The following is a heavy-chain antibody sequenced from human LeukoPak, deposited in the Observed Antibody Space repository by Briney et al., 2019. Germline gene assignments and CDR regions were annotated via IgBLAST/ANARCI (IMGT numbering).Heavy chain of an antibody. CDR1: GFTVSSNY. CDR2: IYSGGST. J-gene: IGHJ4*02. D-gene: IGHD6-13*01. CDR3: ATDSPGIAAAGRVY. Sequence: GGSLRLSCAASGFTVSSNYMSWVRQAPGKGLEWVSVIYSGGSTYYADSVKGRFIISRDNSKNTLYLQMNSLRAEDTAVYYCATDSPGIAAAGRVYWGQGTLVTVSS. V-gene: IGHV3-66*02.